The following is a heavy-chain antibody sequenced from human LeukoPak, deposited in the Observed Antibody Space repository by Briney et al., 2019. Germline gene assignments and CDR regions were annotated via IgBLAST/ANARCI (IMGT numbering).Heavy chain of an antibody. CDR2: ISAYNGYT. CDR3: ATSPPSPYDILTGYSLVAFDI. V-gene: IGHV1-18*01. CDR1: GYTFTSYG. Sequence: GASVKVSCKASGYTFTSYGINWVRQAPGQGLEWMGWISAYNGYTHYAQQLQGRVTMTTDTSTTTAYMELRSLRSEDTAVYYCATSPPSPYDILTGYSLVAFDIWGQGTMVTVSS. J-gene: IGHJ3*02. D-gene: IGHD3-9*01.